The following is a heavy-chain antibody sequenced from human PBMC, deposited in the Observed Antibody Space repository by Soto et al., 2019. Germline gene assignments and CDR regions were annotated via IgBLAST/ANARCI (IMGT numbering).Heavy chain of an antibody. CDR1: GYSFSGWY. Sequence: ASVKVSCKASGYSFSGWYIHWVRRAPGQGLEWMGWINPNTGGAVYAQKFQGRVTMTRDTTTSTAYMELSRLTSDDTAVYYCANSLITTMIVVSQFDYWGQGTLDTVSS. CDR2: INPNTGGA. J-gene: IGHJ4*02. V-gene: IGHV1-2*02. CDR3: ANSLITTMIVVSQFDY. D-gene: IGHD3-22*01.